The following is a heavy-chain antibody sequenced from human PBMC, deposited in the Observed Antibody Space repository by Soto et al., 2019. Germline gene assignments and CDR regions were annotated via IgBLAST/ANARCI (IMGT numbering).Heavy chain of an antibody. CDR1: VGAIIGYY. CDR2: IYSSWST. D-gene: IGHD3-3*01. J-gene: IGHJ5*02. CDR3: ARGKRFPDCLDP. V-gene: IGHV4-4*07. Sequence: SETXSLTCTFTVGAIIGYYCTLIRQSAGGGLEWIGRIYSSWSTNYNPSLKSRVTISLDTSMNHFSLRLSSVTAADTAVYYCARGKRFPDCLDPWGQGPLVKVSS.